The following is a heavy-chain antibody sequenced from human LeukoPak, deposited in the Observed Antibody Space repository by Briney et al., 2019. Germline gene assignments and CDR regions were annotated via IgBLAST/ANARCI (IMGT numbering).Heavy chain of an antibody. CDR2: IYTSGST. CDR3: AKNYYDTYDAFDI. V-gene: IGHV4-4*07. D-gene: IGHD3-22*01. J-gene: IGHJ3*02. Sequence: SETLSLTCTVSGGSIRSYYWSWIRQPAGKGLEWIGRIYTSGSTNYNPSLKSRVTMSVDTSKNQFSLKLSSVTAADTAVYYCAKNYYDTYDAFDIWGQGTMVTVSS. CDR1: GGSIRSYY.